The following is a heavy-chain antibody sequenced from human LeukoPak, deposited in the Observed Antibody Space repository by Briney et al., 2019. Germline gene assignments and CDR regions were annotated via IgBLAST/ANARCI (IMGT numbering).Heavy chain of an antibody. CDR2: IIPILGIA. V-gene: IGHV1-69*04. J-gene: IGHJ4*02. D-gene: IGHD6-19*01. CDR1: GGTFSSYA. Sequence: GSSVKVSCKASGGTFSSYAISWVRQAPGQGLEWMGRIIPILGIANYAQKFQGRVTITADKSTSTAYMELSSLRSEDTAVCYCARGNGWHDYWGQGTLVTVSS. CDR3: ARGNGWHDY.